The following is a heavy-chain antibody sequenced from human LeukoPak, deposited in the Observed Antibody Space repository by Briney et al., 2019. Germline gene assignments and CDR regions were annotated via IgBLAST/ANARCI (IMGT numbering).Heavy chain of an antibody. D-gene: IGHD6-13*01. CDR2: IIPIFGTA. CDR3: ARDRVSIAAAAPPRYYGMDV. Sequence: GASVKVSCKASGYTFTSYGISWVRQAPGQGLEWMGGIIPIFGTANYAQKFQGRVTITADESTSTAHMELSSLRSEDTAVYYCARDRVSIAAAAPPRYYGMDVWGQGTTVTVSS. J-gene: IGHJ6*02. V-gene: IGHV1-69*13. CDR1: GYTFTSYG.